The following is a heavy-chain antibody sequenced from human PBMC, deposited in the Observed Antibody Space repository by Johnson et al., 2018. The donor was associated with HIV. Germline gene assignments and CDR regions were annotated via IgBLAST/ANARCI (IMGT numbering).Heavy chain of an antibody. CDR2: ISSSGSTI. J-gene: IGHJ3*02. CDR3: ASLYSGYDNDAFDI. CDR1: GFTFSSYA. V-gene: IGHV3-48*03. Sequence: VQLVESGGGLVQPGGSLRLSCAASGFTFSSYAMHWVRQAPGKGLEWVSYISSSGSTIYYADSVKGRFTISRDNAKNSLYLQMNSLRAEDTAVYYCASLYSGYDNDAFDIWGQGTMVTVSS. D-gene: IGHD5-12*01.